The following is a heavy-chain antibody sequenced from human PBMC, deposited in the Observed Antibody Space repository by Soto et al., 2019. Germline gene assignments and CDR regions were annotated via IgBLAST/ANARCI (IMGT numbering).Heavy chain of an antibody. V-gene: IGHV4-59*11. CDR3: ARGLSWSPYFES. CDR1: GASISTQS. J-gene: IGHJ4*02. D-gene: IGHD3-3*01. Sequence: SETLSLTCTVSGASISTQSWNWIRQAPGKGLEWIGYLYYSGTTNYNPSLKSRVTISADTSKNQVSLKSTSVTAADTAVYFCARGLSWSPYFESWGQGILVTVSS. CDR2: LYYSGTT.